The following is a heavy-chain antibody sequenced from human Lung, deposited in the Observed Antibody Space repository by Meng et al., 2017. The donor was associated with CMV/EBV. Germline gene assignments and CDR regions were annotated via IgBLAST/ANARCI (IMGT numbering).Heavy chain of an antibody. CDR1: GGSVRSSFYY. Sequence: SXTLSLXCTVPGGSVRSSFYYWSWIRQSPGKGLEWIGYIYYSGSTDYNTSVKSRVTMSIDTSKNQISMKLSSVPAADAAVYYCARSPTGDYAMDVWGQGTXVTVSS. V-gene: IGHV4-61*01. J-gene: IGHJ6*02. CDR2: IYYSGST. D-gene: IGHD4-17*01. CDR3: ARSPTGDYAMDV.